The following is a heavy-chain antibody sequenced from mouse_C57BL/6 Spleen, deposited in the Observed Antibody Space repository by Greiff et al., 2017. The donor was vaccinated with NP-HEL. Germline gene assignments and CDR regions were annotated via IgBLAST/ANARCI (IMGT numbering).Heavy chain of an antibody. J-gene: IGHJ1*03. CDR1: GYSITSGYY. D-gene: IGHD1-1*01. V-gene: IGHV3-6*01. CDR2: ISYDGSN. CDR3: ARDYGSSYGYFDV. Sequence: EVQLQQSGPGLVKPSQSLSLTCSVTGYSITSGYYWNWIRQFPGNKLEWRGYISYDGSNNYNPSLKNRISITRDTSKNQFFLKLNSVTTEDTATYYCARDYGSSYGYFDVWGTGTTVTVSS.